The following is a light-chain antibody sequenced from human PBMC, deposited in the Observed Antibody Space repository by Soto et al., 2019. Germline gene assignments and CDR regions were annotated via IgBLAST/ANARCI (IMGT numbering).Light chain of an antibody. V-gene: IGKV1-39*01. J-gene: IGKJ1*01. CDR2: AAS. Sequence: DIQMTQSPSSLSASVGDRVTITCRASQSISSYLNWYQQKPGKAPQLLIYAASSLPSGVPSRLRGSGSGTDFAITISSLQTEDFATYSRQQSYSTPRWTGGQGTKVEIK. CDR3: QQSYSTPRWT. CDR1: QSISSY.